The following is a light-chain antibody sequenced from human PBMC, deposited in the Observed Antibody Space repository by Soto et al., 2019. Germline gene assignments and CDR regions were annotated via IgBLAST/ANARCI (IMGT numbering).Light chain of an antibody. CDR3: SSYTSSSTYV. CDR2: DVS. CDR1: SSDVGGYNY. V-gene: IGLV2-14*01. Sequence: QSALTQPASVSGSPGQSITISCTGTSSDVGGYNYVSWYQQHPGKAPKLMIYDVSNRPSGVSDRFSVSKSGNTVSLTISGLQAEDEADYCCSSYTSSSTYVFGTGTKLTVL. J-gene: IGLJ1*01.